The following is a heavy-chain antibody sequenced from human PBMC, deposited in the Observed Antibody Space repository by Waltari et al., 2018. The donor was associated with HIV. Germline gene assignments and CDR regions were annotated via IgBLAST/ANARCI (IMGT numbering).Heavy chain of an antibody. Sequence: QVQLQQWGAGLLKPSETLSLTCAVYGGSFSAYSWNWIRQPPGKGLEWIGEINHSDSTNYNPSLKSRVTISLDTSKNQFSLNLTSVTAADMAVYYCARTYSSAWYKYFDHWGQGTLVTVSS. CDR2: INHSDST. CDR1: GGSFSAYS. V-gene: IGHV4-34*02. J-gene: IGHJ4*02. CDR3: ARTYSSAWYKYFDH. D-gene: IGHD6-25*01.